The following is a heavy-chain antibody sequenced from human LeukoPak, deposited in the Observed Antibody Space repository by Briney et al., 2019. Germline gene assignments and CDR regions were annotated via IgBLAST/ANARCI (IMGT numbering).Heavy chain of an antibody. Sequence: GGSLRLSCAASGFTFSSYAMSWVRQAPGKGLEWVSSISGSGNRTYYADSVKGRFTISRDNSQNTLYLQMNSLRAEDTAVYYCAKGVAAGGSYYYYYGMDVWGQGTTVTVSS. CDR1: GFTFSSYA. CDR3: AKGVAAGGSYYYYYGMDV. J-gene: IGHJ6*02. CDR2: ISGSGNRT. V-gene: IGHV3-23*01. D-gene: IGHD1-26*01.